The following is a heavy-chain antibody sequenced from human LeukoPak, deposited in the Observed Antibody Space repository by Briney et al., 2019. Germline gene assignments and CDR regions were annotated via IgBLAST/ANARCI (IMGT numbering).Heavy chain of an antibody. CDR3: ARPYSSGWWSEGAWYFDL. Sequence: PGGSLRLSCAASGFTFSSYWMHWVRQAPGKGLVWVPRINSDGSSTSYADSVKGRFTISRDNAKNTLYLQMNSLRAEDTAVYYCARPYSSGWWSEGAWYFDLWGRGTLVTVSS. CDR2: INSDGSST. V-gene: IGHV3-74*01. CDR1: GFTFSSYW. D-gene: IGHD6-19*01. J-gene: IGHJ2*01.